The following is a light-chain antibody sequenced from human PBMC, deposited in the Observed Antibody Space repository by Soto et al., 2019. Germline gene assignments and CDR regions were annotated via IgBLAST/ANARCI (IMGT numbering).Light chain of an antibody. Sequence: QSVLTQPASVSGSPGQSITISCTGSSSDVAAYNFVSWYQQHPAETPKLIIYEDIKRPSGFSDRFSGSKSGTAASLTIAVLQDEEAAEYYSSAYTRGTSVIFGGGTKLTVL. CDR3: SAYTRGTSVI. CDR2: EDI. J-gene: IGLJ2*01. V-gene: IGLV2-14*03. CDR1: SSDVAAYNF.